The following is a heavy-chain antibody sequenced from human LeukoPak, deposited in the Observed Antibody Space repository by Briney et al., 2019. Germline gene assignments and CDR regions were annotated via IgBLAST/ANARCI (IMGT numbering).Heavy chain of an antibody. D-gene: IGHD3-16*01. CDR1: GNSISSGDNY. J-gene: IGHJ6*03. CDR3: ARVCVGGRSCMDV. Sequence: PSQTLSLTCTVSGNSISSGDNYWSWIRQPAGKGLEWIGRIYTSGSTNYNPSLKSRVTISGDTSKNQFSLQLNSVTAADMAVYYCARVCVGGRSCMDVWGKGTTVTISS. CDR2: IYTSGST. V-gene: IGHV4-61*02.